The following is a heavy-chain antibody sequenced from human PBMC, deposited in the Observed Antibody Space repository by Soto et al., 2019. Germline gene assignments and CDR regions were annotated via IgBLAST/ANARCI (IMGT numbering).Heavy chain of an antibody. Sequence: ASVKVSCKASGYTFTSYAMHWVRQAPGQRLEWMGWINAGNGNTKYSQKFQGRVTITRDTSASTAYMELSSLRSEDTAVYYCARDQPDITMIVVAGYAGMDVWGQGTTVTVS. V-gene: IGHV1-3*01. CDR2: INAGNGNT. CDR3: ARDQPDITMIVVAGYAGMDV. CDR1: GYTFTSYA. J-gene: IGHJ6*02. D-gene: IGHD3-22*01.